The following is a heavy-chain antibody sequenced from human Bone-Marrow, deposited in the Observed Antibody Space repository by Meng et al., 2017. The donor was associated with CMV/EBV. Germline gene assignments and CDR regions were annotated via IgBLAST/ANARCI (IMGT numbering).Heavy chain of an antibody. V-gene: IGHV3-23*01. Sequence: GESLKIYCPASGFTFSSYAMSWVRQAPGKGLAWVSAIRCSGGSIYYADSVKGRFTISRDNSKNTLYLQMNSLRAEDTAVYYCAKDLWPPRYNWNHLRGKNYYYGMDVWGQGTTVTVSS. CDR2: IRCSGGSI. CDR3: AKDLWPPRYNWNHLRGKNYYYGMDV. J-gene: IGHJ6*02. CDR1: GFTFSSYA. D-gene: IGHD1-14*01.